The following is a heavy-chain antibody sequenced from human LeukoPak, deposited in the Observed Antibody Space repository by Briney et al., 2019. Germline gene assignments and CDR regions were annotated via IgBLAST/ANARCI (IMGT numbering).Heavy chain of an antibody. V-gene: IGHV3-7*01. Sequence: GGSLRLSCAASGFTFSSYCMTWVRQAPGKGLEWVANIKQDGSEKYYVDSVRGRFTISRDNAKNSLYLQMNSLRAEDTAVYYCARELLSGWYEGGFDYWGQGTLVTVSS. D-gene: IGHD6-19*01. CDR3: ARELLSGWYEGGFDY. J-gene: IGHJ4*02. CDR1: GFTFSSYC. CDR2: IKQDGSEK.